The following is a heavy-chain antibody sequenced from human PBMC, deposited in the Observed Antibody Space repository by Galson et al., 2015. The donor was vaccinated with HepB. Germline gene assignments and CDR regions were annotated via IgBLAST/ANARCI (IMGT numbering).Heavy chain of an antibody. V-gene: IGHV3-30-3*01. CDR1: GFTLRSYT. J-gene: IGHJ3*02. D-gene: IGHD5-12*01. CDR3: ARSDSGSSGLGAFDI. Sequence: SLRLSCAASGFTLRSYTMNWVRQAPGKGLEWVALMSYDGSNDFYADSVKGRFYISRDISKNTVYLQMSSLRVEDTAVYYCARSDSGSSGLGAFDIWGQGTVVTVSS. CDR2: MSYDGSND.